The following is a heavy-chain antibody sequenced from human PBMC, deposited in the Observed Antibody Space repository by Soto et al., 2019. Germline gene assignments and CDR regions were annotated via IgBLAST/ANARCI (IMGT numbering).Heavy chain of an antibody. Sequence: EVQLVESGGGLVRPGGSLRLSCAASGFTFSSYSMSWVRQAPGKGLEWVSYISSTSNTIYYADSVKGRFTISRDNAKNSLYLHKNSLSAEDTAVYYCARDRGCSGGICYRDLGYWGQGTLVTVSS. CDR2: ISSTSNTI. D-gene: IGHD2-15*01. V-gene: IGHV3-48*01. CDR3: ARDRGCSGGICYRDLGY. CDR1: GFTFSSYS. J-gene: IGHJ4*02.